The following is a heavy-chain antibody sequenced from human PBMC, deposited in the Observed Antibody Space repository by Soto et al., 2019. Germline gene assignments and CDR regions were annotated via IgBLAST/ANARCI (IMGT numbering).Heavy chain of an antibody. V-gene: IGHV3-23*01. CDR1: GFAFSSYA. CDR2: ISGSGGST. J-gene: IGHJ4*02. CDR3: AKAGYSYGSLVFG. Sequence: GGSLRLSCAVSGFAFSSYAMCWVRQAAGKGLEWVSAISGSGGSTYYADSVKGWFTISRDNSKKTLYLQMSSLRAEDTAVYYCAKAGYSYGSLVFGWGQGPLVTVSS. D-gene: IGHD5-18*01.